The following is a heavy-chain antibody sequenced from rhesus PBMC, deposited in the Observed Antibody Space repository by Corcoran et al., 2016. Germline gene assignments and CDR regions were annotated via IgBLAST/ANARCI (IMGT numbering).Heavy chain of an antibody. D-gene: IGHD3-34*01. CDR1: GGSISSSY. V-gene: IGHV4-169*01. CDR3: ARASNWGDYSDGLDS. J-gene: IGHJ6*01. CDR2: IYGSGSST. Sequence: QLQLQESGPGLVKPSETLSVTCAVSGGSISSSYWSWIRQAPGKGLEWIGYIYGSGSSTNYNPSLKSRVTLSVDTSKNQLSLKLSSVTTADTAGYYCARASNWGDYSDGLDSWGQGVVVTVSS.